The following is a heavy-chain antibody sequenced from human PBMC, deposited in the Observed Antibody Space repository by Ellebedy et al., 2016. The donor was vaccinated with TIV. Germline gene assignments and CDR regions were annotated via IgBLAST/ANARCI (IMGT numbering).Heavy chain of an antibody. D-gene: IGHD6-13*01. V-gene: IGHV3-30*19. J-gene: IGHJ5*02. CDR1: GFTFSSYG. Sequence: GESLEISCAASGFTFSSYGMHWVRQAPGKGLEWVAVISYDGSNKYYADSVKGRFTISRDNSKNTLYLQMNSLRPEDTAVYYCATDGEYSSSWYFRFDPWGQGTLVTVSS. CDR2: ISYDGSNK. CDR3: ATDGEYSSSWYFRFDP.